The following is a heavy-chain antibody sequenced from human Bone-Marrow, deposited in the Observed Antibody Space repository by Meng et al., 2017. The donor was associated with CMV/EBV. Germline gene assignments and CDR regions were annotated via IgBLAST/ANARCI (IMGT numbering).Heavy chain of an antibody. CDR1: GVTFGGYG. CDR3: ARELQTGAVAGVLVY. J-gene: IGHJ4*01. CDR2: ISYDGTYK. Sequence: SCVASGVTFGGYGMHWVRQAPGKGLEWVAVISYDGTYKYYAESVKGRFTISRDNSKNTVYLQMNSLRAEDTAVFYCARELQTGAVAGVLVYWGHGTLVTVSS. V-gene: IGHV3-30*04. D-gene: IGHD6-19*01.